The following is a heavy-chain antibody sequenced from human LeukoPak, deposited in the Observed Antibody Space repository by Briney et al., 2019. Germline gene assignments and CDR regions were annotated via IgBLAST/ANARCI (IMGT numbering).Heavy chain of an antibody. Sequence: GGSLRLSCAASGFTFSSYAMSWVRQAPGKGLEWVSAISGSGGSTYYADSVKGRFTISRDNSKNTPYLQMNSLRAEDTAVYYCARDWDCSGGSCYYNWFDPWGQGTLVTVSS. V-gene: IGHV3-23*01. CDR3: ARDWDCSGGSCYYNWFDP. D-gene: IGHD2-15*01. J-gene: IGHJ5*02. CDR2: ISGSGGST. CDR1: GFTFSSYA.